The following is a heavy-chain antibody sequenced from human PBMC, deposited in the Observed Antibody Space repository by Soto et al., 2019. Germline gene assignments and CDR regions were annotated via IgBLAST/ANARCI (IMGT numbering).Heavy chain of an antibody. Sequence: ASVKVSCKTSGYDFTRYFIHWVRETPGQGLEWIVKVNPTGGSPTFGQMFQGRVTVSPDPSTSTVYMELSSLRSDDTAVYYCSRDLSPYWG. D-gene: IGHD3-16*02. CDR1: GYDFTRYF. CDR3: SRDLSPY. CDR2: VNPTGGSP. V-gene: IGHV1-46*03. J-gene: IGHJ4*01.